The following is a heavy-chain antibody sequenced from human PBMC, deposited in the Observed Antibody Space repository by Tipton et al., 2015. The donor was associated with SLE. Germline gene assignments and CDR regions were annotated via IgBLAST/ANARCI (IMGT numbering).Heavy chain of an antibody. CDR1: GGSISSYY. V-gene: IGHV4-4*07. CDR3: ARLNFLSMTARFSFDY. D-gene: IGHD3-22*01. Sequence: TLSLTCTVSGGSISSYYWSWIRQTAGKGLEWIGRTYTSGSAYYNPSLRSRVTISVDASKNQFSLKLSSVTAADTAVYYCARLNFLSMTARFSFDYWGQGSLVTVSS. J-gene: IGHJ4*02. CDR2: TYTSGSA.